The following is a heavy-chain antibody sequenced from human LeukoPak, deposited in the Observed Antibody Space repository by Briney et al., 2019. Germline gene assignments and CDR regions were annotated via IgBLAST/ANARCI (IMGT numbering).Heavy chain of an antibody. Sequence: PGGSLRLSCAASGFTFSSYSMNWVRQAPGKGLEWVSYISSSSSTIYYADSVKGRFTISSDNAKNSLYLQMNSLRAEDTAVYYCARGFWSGPDSFDIWGQGTMVTVSS. CDR1: GFTFSSYS. D-gene: IGHD3-3*01. J-gene: IGHJ3*02. CDR2: ISSSSSTI. CDR3: ARGFWSGPDSFDI. V-gene: IGHV3-48*01.